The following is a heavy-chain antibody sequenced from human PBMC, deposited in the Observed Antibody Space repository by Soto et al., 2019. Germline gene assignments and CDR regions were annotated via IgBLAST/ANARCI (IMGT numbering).Heavy chain of an antibody. CDR1: GYMFSTYD. CDR2: LNPNSGNT. V-gene: IGHV1-8*01. CDR3: ARDHRYTWNDEGWLDT. J-gene: IGHJ5*02. Sequence: QVQLVQSGAEVKKPGASVKVSCKASGYMFSTYDINWVRQAPGQGLEWMGWLNPNSGNTGYAQKFQDRVTMTRNTYINTAYMELSSLGSDDTAVYYCARDHRYTWNDEGWLDTWGQGTLVIVSS. D-gene: IGHD1-20*01.